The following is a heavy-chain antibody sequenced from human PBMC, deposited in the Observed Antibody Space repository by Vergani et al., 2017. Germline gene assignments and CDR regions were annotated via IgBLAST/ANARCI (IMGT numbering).Heavy chain of an antibody. V-gene: IGHV4-59*01. CDR3: AKDHPSSDAFDI. J-gene: IGHJ3*02. D-gene: IGHD3-10*01. CDR2: IYYSGGT. CDR1: GGSISSYY. Sequence: QLQLQESGPGLVKPSETLSLTCTVSGGSISSYYWSWIRQPPGKGLEWIGYIYYSGGTNYNPSLKSRVTISVYTSKNLFSLKLSSVTAADTAVYYCAKDHPSSDAFDIWGQGTMVTVSS.